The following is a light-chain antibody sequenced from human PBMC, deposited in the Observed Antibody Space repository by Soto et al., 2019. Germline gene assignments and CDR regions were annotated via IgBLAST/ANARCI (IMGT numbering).Light chain of an antibody. V-gene: IGKV3-20*01. CDR3: HHYGTSPPT. CDR1: QSVGYH. CDR2: GAS. Sequence: VMTQSPATLSVSPGERATLSCGASQSVGYHLAWYQQKPGQAPRLLISGASSRATGIPDRFSGSGSGTDFTLTISRLEPEDFAVFYCHHYGTSPPTFGQGTIVDIK. J-gene: IGKJ1*01.